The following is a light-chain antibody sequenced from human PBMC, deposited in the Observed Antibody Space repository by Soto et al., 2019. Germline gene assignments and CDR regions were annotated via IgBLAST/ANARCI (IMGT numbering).Light chain of an antibody. V-gene: IGKV3-11*01. Sequence: EIVLTQSPATLSLSPGERATLSCRASQSVSTYLAWYQHKPGRAPSLLIYDASNRATGVPARFSGSGSGTDFTLTITALEPEDFAVYSCQQYNNWPPLTFGGGTKVDIK. CDR3: QQYNNWPPLT. J-gene: IGKJ4*01. CDR1: QSVSTY. CDR2: DAS.